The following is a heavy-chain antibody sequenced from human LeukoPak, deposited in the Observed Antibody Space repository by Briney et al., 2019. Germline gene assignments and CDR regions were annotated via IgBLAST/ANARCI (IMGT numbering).Heavy chain of an antibody. CDR2: ISDSGGST. D-gene: IGHD3-22*01. CDR1: GFTFSSYA. V-gene: IGHV3-23*01. J-gene: IGHJ4*02. CDR3: AKVGGRYDSSGYYYY. Sequence: GGSLRLSCAASGFTFSSYAMSWVRQAPGKGLEWVSAISDSGGSTYYADSVKGRFTISRDNSKNTLYLQMNSLRAEDTAVYYCAKVGGRYDSSGYYYYWGQGTLVTVSS.